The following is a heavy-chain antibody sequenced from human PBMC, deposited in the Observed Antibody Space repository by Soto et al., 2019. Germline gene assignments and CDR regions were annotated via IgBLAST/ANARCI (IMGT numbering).Heavy chain of an antibody. J-gene: IGHJ5*01. V-gene: IGHV2-5*02. CDR3: AHPPDGSGSYSKT. Sequence: QITLKGAGPTLVKPTQTLTLTCTFSGFSLSTSGVGVGWIRQPPGKALQWLAPIYWDDDKPYSPSLKSRLTITNDNSNNLVVLTMSTRAPVDPDPYYSAHPPDGSGSYSKTWGHGTLVTVAS. CDR2: IYWDDDK. D-gene: IGHD3-10*01. CDR1: GFSLSTSGVG.